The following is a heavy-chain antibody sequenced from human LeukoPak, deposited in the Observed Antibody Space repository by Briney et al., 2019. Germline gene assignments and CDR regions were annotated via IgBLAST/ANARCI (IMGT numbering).Heavy chain of an antibody. D-gene: IGHD1-14*01. CDR1: EFTFSSYA. V-gene: IGHV3-30*18. CDR3: AKDTDRDGYYYYYGMDV. Sequence: PGGSLILSCAASEFTFSSYAMHWVRQAPGKGLEWVALVSNDGGDKYYADSVKGRFTISRDNSKNTLYLQMNSLRAEDTAVYYCAKDTDRDGYYYYYGMDVWGQGTTVTVSS. CDR2: VSNDGGDK. J-gene: IGHJ6*02.